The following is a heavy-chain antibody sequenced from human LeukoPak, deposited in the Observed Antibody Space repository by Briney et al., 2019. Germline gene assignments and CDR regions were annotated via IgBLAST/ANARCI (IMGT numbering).Heavy chain of an antibody. J-gene: IGHJ6*02. Sequence: PSETLSLTCTVSGGSISSYYWSWIRQPPGKGLEWIGEINHSGSTNYNPSLRSRVTISVDTSKNQFSLKLSSVTAADTAVYYCARAHVVYYYGMDVWGQGTTATVSS. D-gene: IGHD2-15*01. CDR2: INHSGST. CDR3: ARAHVVYYYGMDV. CDR1: GGSISSYY. V-gene: IGHV4-34*01.